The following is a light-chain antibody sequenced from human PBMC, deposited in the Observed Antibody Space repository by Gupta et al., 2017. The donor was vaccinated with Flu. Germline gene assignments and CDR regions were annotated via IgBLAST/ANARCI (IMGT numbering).Light chain of an antibody. CDR1: SSNIGAGYV. CDR3: QSYDRSLSGSV. J-gene: IGLJ3*02. Sequence: QSVLTQPPSVSGAPGQRVTISCTGSSSNIGAGYVVHWYQQFPGTAPKLLIYGNNNRPSGVPDRFAGSKSGTSASLAITGLQAEDEADYHCQSYDRSLSGSVFGGGTRLTVL. V-gene: IGLV1-40*01. CDR2: GNN.